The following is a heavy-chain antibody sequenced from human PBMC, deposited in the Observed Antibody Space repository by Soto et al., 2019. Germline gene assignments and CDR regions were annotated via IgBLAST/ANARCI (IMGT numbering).Heavy chain of an antibody. D-gene: IGHD6-13*01. Sequence: ASVKVSCKASGYTFTSYDINWVRQATGQGLEWMGWMNPNSGNTGYAQKFQGRVTMTRNTSISTAYMELSSLRSEDTAVYYCARGRRLVAAGTYWGKGTLVTVSS. CDR3: ARGRRLVAAGTY. CDR1: GYTFTSYD. V-gene: IGHV1-8*01. CDR2: MNPNSGNT. J-gene: IGHJ4*02.